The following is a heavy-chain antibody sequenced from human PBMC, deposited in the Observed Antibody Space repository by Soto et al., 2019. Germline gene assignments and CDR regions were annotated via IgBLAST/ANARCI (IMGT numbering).Heavy chain of an antibody. CDR1: GFTFSSYG. V-gene: IGHV3-30*18. D-gene: IGHD6-19*01. Sequence: PGGSLRLSCAASGFTFSSYGMHWVRQAPGKGLEWVAVISYDGSNKYYADSVKGRFTISRDNSKNTLYLQMNSLRAEDTAVYYCAKTEQWLIAYFDXWGQGT. CDR2: ISYDGSNK. CDR3: AKTEQWLIAYFDX. J-gene: IGHJ4*02.